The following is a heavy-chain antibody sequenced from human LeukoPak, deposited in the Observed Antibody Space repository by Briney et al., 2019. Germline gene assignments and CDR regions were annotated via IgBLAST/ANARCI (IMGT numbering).Heavy chain of an antibody. CDR2: INPNSGGT. D-gene: IGHD5-24*01. J-gene: IGHJ4*02. CDR3: WRGARDGYNRDIDY. Sequence: ASVKVSCEASGYTFTGYYMHWVRQAPGQGLEWMGWINPNSGGTNYAQQFQGRVTMTSDTSISTAYMELPRLRSDDTAVYYCWRGARDGYNRDIDYWGQGTLVTVSS. CDR1: GYTFTGYY. V-gene: IGHV1-2*02.